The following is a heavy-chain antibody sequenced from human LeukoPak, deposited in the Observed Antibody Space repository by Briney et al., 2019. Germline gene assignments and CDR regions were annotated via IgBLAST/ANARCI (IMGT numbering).Heavy chain of an antibody. J-gene: IGHJ4*02. CDR3: ARVGNTGSSWYVSGDYYFDY. D-gene: IGHD6-13*01. CDR2: IIPIFGTA. CDR1: GGTFSSYA. V-gene: IGHV1-69*05. Sequence: SVKVSCKASGGTFSSYAISWVRQAPGQGLEWMGGIIPIFGTANYAQKLQGRVTITTDESTSTAYMELSSLRSEDTAVYYCARVGNTGSSWYVSGDYYFDYWGQGTLVTVSS.